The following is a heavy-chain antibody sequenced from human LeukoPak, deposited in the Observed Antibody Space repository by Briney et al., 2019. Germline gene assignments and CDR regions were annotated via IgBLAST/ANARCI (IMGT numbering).Heavy chain of an antibody. J-gene: IGHJ4*02. V-gene: IGHV3-23*01. Sequence: PGRSLRLSCAASGFTLSSYAMSWVRQAPGKGLEWVSAISGSGGSTYYADSVKGRFTSSRDNSKNTLYLQMNSLRAEDTAVYYCAKDGGYYDSSGYFDYWGQGTLVTVSS. CDR1: GFTLSSYA. CDR3: AKDGGYYDSSGYFDY. CDR2: ISGSGGST. D-gene: IGHD3-22*01.